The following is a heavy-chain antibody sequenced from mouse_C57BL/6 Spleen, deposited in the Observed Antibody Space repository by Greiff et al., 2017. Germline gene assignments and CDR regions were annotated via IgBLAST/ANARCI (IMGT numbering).Heavy chain of an antibody. J-gene: IGHJ1*03. D-gene: IGHD1-1*01. CDR1: GYTFTSYW. Sequence: QVQLQQPGAELVKPGASVKMSCKASGYTFTSYWITWVQQRPGQGLEWIGDIYPGSGSTNYNEKFKSKATLTVDTSSSTAYMQISSLTSEDSAVYDCASGSKGRGRYFDVWGTGTTVTVSS. CDR3: ASGSKGRGRYFDV. CDR2: IYPGSGST. V-gene: IGHV1-55*01.